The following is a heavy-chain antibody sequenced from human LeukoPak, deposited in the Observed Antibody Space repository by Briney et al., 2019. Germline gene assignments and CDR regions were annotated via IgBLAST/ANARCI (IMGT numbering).Heavy chain of an antibody. V-gene: IGHV4-31*03. CDR1: GGSISSGGYY. J-gene: IGHJ6*02. CDR2: IYYSGST. Sequence: SQTLSLTCTVSGGSISSGGYYWSWIRQHPWKGLEWIGYIYYSGSTYYNPSLKSRVTISVDTSKNQFSLKLSSVTAADTAVYYCARERVVVTATDNYYYYYGMDVWGQGTTVTVSS. D-gene: IGHD2-21*02. CDR3: ARERVVVTATDNYYYYYGMDV.